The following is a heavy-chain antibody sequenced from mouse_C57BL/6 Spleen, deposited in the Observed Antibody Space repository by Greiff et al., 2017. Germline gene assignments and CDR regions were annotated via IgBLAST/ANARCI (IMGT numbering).Heavy chain of an antibody. CDR2: ISYDGTN. Sequence: EVKLQESGPGLVKPSPSLSLTCSVTGYSFTSGYYWNWIRQFPGNKLEWMGYISYDGTNNYNPYLKNRISITRDTSKIQLFRKLNSVTAEDTATYYCAVRSFDYWGQGTTLTVSS. V-gene: IGHV3-6*01. CDR1: GYSFTSGYY. J-gene: IGHJ2*01. CDR3: AVRSFDY.